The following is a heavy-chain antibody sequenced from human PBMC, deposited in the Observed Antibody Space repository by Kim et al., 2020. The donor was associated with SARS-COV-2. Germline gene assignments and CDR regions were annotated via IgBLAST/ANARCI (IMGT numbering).Heavy chain of an antibody. CDR3: VRLPSNYYDSSGYFV. Sequence: PSLKSRVLMSIDTSKNQFSLKLSSVTAEDTAVYYCVRLPSNYYDSSGYFVWGQGTLVTVSS. V-gene: IGHV4-39*01. D-gene: IGHD3-22*01. J-gene: IGHJ4*02.